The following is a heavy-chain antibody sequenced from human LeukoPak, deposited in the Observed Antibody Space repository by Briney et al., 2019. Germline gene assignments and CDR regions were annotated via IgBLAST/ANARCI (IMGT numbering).Heavy chain of an antibody. CDR2: IYYSGST. D-gene: IGHD3-22*01. J-gene: IGHJ3*02. Sequence: SETLSLTCTVSGGSISSYYWSWIRQPPGKGLEWIGYIYYSGSTNYNPSLKSRVTISVDTSKNQFSLKLRSVTAADTAVYYCARGLEYFDSSGYYPGDAFDIWGQGTMVTASS. V-gene: IGHV4-59*01. CDR1: GGSISSYY. CDR3: ARGLEYFDSSGYYPGDAFDI.